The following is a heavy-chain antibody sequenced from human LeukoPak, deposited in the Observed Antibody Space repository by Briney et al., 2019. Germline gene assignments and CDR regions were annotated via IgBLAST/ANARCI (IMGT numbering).Heavy chain of an antibody. V-gene: IGHV3-15*01. CDR2: IRSKTDGGTI. J-gene: IGHJ4*02. Sequence: PGGSLRLSCAASGFXFSNTWMNWVRQAPGRGLEWVGRIRSKTDGGTIAYSAPVKGRFTISRDDSQSTLYLQMNSLKTEDTAVYYCTTVGSGYSSNYWGQGTLVTVSS. CDR3: TTVGSGYSSNY. CDR1: GFXFSNTW. D-gene: IGHD4-11*01.